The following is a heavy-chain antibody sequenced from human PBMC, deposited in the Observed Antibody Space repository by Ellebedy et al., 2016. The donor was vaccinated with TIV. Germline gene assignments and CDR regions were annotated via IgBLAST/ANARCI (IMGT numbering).Heavy chain of an antibody. Sequence: SVKVSXXASGGTFSSYAISWVRQAPGQGLEWMGGIIPIFGTANYAQKFQGRVTITADESTSTAYMELSSLRSEDTAVYYCARTPRYCTNGVCYCIFDYWGQGTLVTVSS. J-gene: IGHJ4*02. D-gene: IGHD2-8*01. CDR2: IIPIFGTA. CDR1: GGTFSSYA. V-gene: IGHV1-69*13. CDR3: ARTPRYCTNGVCYCIFDY.